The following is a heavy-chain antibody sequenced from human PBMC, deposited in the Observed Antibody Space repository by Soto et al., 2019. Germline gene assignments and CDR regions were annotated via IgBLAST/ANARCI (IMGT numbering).Heavy chain of an antibody. V-gene: IGHV4-61*01. D-gene: IGHD3-3*01. CDR1: GGSVSSGSYY. CDR2: LYYSGST. CDR3: ARGQAFWTGYYRMPYYFDY. Sequence: ETLSLTCTVSGGSVSSGSYYWSWIRQPPGKGLEYIGYLYYSGSTNYNPSLKSRVTISVDTPKNQFSLKLTSVTAADTAIYYCARGQAFWTGYYRMPYYFDYWGQGTLVTVSS. J-gene: IGHJ4*02.